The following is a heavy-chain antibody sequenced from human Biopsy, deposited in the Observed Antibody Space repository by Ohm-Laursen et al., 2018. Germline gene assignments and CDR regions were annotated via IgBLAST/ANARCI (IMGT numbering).Heavy chain of an antibody. D-gene: IGHD3-22*01. V-gene: IGHV1-18*01. CDR3: ARDGKYDSRGY. CDR1: GYTFISFG. J-gene: IGHJ4*02. Sequence: ASVKVSCKASGYTFISFGITWVRQAPGQRLEWVGYIGGDNGDTKYAQKFQGRVTMTTDTSTSTAYMELRSLRSDDTAFYYCARDGKYDSRGYWGPGTLVTASS. CDR2: IGGDNGDT.